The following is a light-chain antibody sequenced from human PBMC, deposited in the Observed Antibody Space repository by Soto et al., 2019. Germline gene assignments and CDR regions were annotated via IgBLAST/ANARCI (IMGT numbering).Light chain of an antibody. J-gene: IGKJ1*01. V-gene: IGKV3-20*01. Sequence: EIVLTQSPATLSLSPGERATLSCRASQSVSSYLAWYQQKPGQPPRLLIYGASSRASGIPDRFSGSGSGTDFTLTISRLEPEDFAVYYCQQYGSSPGTFGQGTKV. CDR1: QSVSSY. CDR2: GAS. CDR3: QQYGSSPGT.